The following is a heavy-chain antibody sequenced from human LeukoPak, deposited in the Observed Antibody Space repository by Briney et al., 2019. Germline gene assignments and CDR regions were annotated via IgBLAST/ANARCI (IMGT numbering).Heavy chain of an antibody. V-gene: IGHV3-30*02. CDR1: GFTFSSYG. D-gene: IGHD2-15*01. J-gene: IGHJ3*02. CDR3: ARGFTGYSNAFDI. Sequence: GGSLRLSCAASGFTFSSYGMHWVRQAPGKGLEWVAFIRYDGSNKYYADSVKGRFTISRDNSKNTLYLQMNSLRAEDTAVYYCARGFTGYSNAFDIWGQGTMVTVSS. CDR2: IRYDGSNK.